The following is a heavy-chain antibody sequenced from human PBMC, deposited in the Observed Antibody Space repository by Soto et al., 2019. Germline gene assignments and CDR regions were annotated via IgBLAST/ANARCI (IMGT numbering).Heavy chain of an antibody. CDR3: AREETAWPLAYGLDV. V-gene: IGHV3-21*01. CDR2: IGTRSDI. D-gene: IGHD2-21*02. CDR1: GFTFSSYS. J-gene: IGHJ6*02. Sequence: GGSLRLSCAASGFTFSSYSMHWVRQAPGKGLEWVSSIGTRSDIYYADSVKGRVTISRDNAKNSLSLQMNSMTAEDTAVYYCAREETAWPLAYGLDVWGQGTTVTVSS.